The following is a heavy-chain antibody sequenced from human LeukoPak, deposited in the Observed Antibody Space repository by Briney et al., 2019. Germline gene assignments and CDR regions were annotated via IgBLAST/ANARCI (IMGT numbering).Heavy chain of an antibody. CDR3: ARRKEVQTTFDY. Sequence: AGGSLRLSCEGSGFTFDSYAMSWVRQSPGKGLEWVSAVTGTGGNTYHADSVKDRFTISRDNSKNTVYLQMNSLRAEDTAIYYCARRKEVQTTFDYWGQGTLVTVSS. CDR1: GFTFDSYA. J-gene: IGHJ4*02. V-gene: IGHV3-23*01. CDR2: VTGTGGNT. D-gene: IGHD4/OR15-4a*01.